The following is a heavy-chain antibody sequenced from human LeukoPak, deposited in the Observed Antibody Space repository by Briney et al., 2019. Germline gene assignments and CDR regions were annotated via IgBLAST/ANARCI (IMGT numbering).Heavy chain of an antibody. CDR2: ISSSSSTI. CDR1: GFTFSSYE. Sequence: QAGGSLRLSCAASGFTFSSYEMNWVRQAPGKGLEWVSYISSSSSTIYYADSVKGRFTISRDNAKNSLYLQMNSLRAEDTAVYYCGREWQWLVDYWGQGTLVTVSS. D-gene: IGHD6-19*01. CDR3: GREWQWLVDY. J-gene: IGHJ4*02. V-gene: IGHV3-48*01.